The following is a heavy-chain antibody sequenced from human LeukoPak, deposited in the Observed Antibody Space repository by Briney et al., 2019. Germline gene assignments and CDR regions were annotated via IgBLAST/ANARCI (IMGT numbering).Heavy chain of an antibody. V-gene: IGHV4-39*01. CDR3: ADSSGYYYAAFDY. D-gene: IGHD3-22*01. Sequence: SETLSLTCTVSGGSISSSSYYWGWIRQPPGKGLEWIGGIYYSGSTYYNPSLKSRVTISVDTSKNQFSLKLSSVTAADTAVHYCADSSGYYYAAFDYWGQGTLVTVSS. CDR1: GGSISSSSYY. CDR2: IYYSGST. J-gene: IGHJ4*02.